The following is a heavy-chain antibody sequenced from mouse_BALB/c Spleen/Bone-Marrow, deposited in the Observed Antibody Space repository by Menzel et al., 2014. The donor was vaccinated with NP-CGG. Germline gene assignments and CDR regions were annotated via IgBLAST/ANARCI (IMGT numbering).Heavy chain of an antibody. J-gene: IGHJ3*01. V-gene: IGHV5-9-2*01. Sequence: EVKVVESGGGLVKSGGSLKLSCAASGFSFNSYGMSWVRQTPEKRLEWVATISGGGSYTFYPGSVKGRFTISRDNAKNNLYLQLSSPRSEDTAVYYCARHAYYDQTEVSFVYWGQGTLVTVSA. CDR1: GFSFNSYG. D-gene: IGHD2-4*01. CDR3: ARHAYYDQTEVSFVY. CDR2: ISGGGSYT.